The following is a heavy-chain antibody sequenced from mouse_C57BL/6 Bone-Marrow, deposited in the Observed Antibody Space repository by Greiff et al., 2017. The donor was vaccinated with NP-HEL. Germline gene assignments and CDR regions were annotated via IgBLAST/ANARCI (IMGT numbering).Heavy chain of an antibody. J-gene: IGHJ3*01. V-gene: IGHV1-39*01. CDR2: INPNYGTT. CDR1: GYSFTDDN. Sequence: VQLQQSGPELVKPGASVKVSCTASGYSFTDDNMNWVKQSTGQSLEWIGVINPNYGTTSYAQKFKGKATLTADPSSSTAYIQLNSLTSEDSAVYDCARWTSQATFWFAYGGQGTLVTVSA. CDR3: ARWTSQATFWFAY. D-gene: IGHD3-2*02.